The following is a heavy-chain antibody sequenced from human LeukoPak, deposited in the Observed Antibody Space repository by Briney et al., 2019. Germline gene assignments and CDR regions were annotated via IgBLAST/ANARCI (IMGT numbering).Heavy chain of an antibody. V-gene: IGHV1-2*02. CDR3: ARDGHRRYYYDSSGREDAFDI. Sequence: VASVKVSCKASGYTFTGYYMHWVRQAPGQGLEWMGWINPNSGGTNYAQKLQGRVTMTTDTSTSTAYMELRSLRSDDTAVYYCARDGHRRYYYDSSGREDAFDIWGQGTMVTVPS. J-gene: IGHJ3*02. D-gene: IGHD3-22*01. CDR1: GYTFTGYY. CDR2: INPNSGGT.